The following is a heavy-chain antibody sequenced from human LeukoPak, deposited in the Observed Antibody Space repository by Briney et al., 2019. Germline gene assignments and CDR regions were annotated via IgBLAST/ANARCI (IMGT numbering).Heavy chain of an antibody. V-gene: IGHV4-38-2*01. CDR2: IYHSGST. CDR1: GYSISSGYY. J-gene: IGHJ4*02. D-gene: IGHD3-22*01. Sequence: PSETLSLTCAVSGYSISSGYYWGWIRQPPGKGIEWIGSIYHSGSTYYNPSLKSRVTISVDTTKNQFSLKLSSVTAADTAGYYCARSHNYDSSGYYYADWGQGTLVTVSS. CDR3: ARSHNYDSSGYYYAD.